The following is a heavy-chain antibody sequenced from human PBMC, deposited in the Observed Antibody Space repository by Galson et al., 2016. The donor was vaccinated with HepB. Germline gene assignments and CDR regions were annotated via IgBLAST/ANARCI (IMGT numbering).Heavy chain of an antibody. Sequence: SETLTPTCTVSGGSVSSGNCFWSWIRQPPGKGLEWIGYIYYNGNSNYNPSLQSRVTISLDTSKNECSLKLTSVTAADTAAYYCARVGWGGDSWGQGTLVTVSS. CDR2: IYYNGNS. CDR1: GGSVSSGNCF. CDR3: ARVGWGGDS. J-gene: IGHJ4*02. D-gene: IGHD3-16*01. V-gene: IGHV4-61*01.